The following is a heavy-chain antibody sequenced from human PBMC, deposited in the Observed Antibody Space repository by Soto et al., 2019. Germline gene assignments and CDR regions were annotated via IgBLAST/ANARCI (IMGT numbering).Heavy chain of an antibody. D-gene: IGHD3-10*01. Sequence: QVQLVQSGAEVKKPGSSVKVSCKASGRTFSSYAISWVRQAPGQGIEWMGGIILIFGTANYAQKFQGRVTITAVETTSTAYMEVSSLRSEDTAVYYCVRDQEVLWFGTQRPYSIDVWGQGTTVTVAS. CDR1: GRTFSSYA. J-gene: IGHJ6*02. CDR2: IILIFGTA. CDR3: VRDQEVLWFGTQRPYSIDV. V-gene: IGHV1-69*01.